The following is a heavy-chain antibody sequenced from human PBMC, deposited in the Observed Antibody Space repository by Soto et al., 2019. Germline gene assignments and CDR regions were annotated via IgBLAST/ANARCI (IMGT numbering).Heavy chain of an antibody. V-gene: IGHV3-64D*06. J-gene: IGHJ4*01. CDR3: VKGNQLLRYYFEF. CDR1: GFTFSNYA. CDR2: ITSDGDST. Sequence: GGSLRLSCSVSGFTFSNYAMHWVRQAPGKGLEYVSGITSDGDSTWHADSVKDRFTISRDNSKNTLFLQMSSLRVEDTAIYFCVKGNQLLRYYFEFWGPGTLVTVYS. D-gene: IGHD2-15*01.